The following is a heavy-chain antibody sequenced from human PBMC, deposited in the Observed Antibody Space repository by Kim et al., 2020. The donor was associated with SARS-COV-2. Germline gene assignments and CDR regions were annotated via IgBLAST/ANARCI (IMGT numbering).Heavy chain of an antibody. J-gene: IGHJ5*02. CDR2: IYYSGST. D-gene: IGHD6-13*01. V-gene: IGHV4-39*01. CDR1: GGSFSSSSYY. Sequence: SETLSLTCTVSGGSFSSSSYYWGWLRQPPGKGLEWIGSIYYSGSTYYNLSLKSRVTISVDSSKNQFSLKLSSVTAVDTAVYYCACCTAADPFDPWGQGAL. CDR3: ACCTAADPFDP.